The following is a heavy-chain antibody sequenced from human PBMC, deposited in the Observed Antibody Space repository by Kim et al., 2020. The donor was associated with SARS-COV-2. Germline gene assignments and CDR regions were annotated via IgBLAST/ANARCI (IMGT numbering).Heavy chain of an antibody. CDR1: GFTFSSYS. CDR2: ISSSSSYI. Sequence: GGSLRLSCAASGFTFSSYSMNWVRQAPGKGLEWVSSISSSSSYIYYADSVKGRFTISRDNAKNSLYLQMNSLRAEDTAVYYCARDRAPLRSFDYWGQGTLVTVSS. CDR3: ARDRAPLRSFDY. J-gene: IGHJ4*02. V-gene: IGHV3-21*01.